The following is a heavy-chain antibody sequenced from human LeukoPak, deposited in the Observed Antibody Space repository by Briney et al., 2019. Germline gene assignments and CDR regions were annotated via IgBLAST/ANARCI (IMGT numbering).Heavy chain of an antibody. J-gene: IGHJ3*02. CDR1: GFSLSTRGVG. D-gene: IGHD1-26*01. Sequence: SGPTLVKPTQTLTLTCTFSGFSLSTRGVGVGWIRQPPGKALEWLALIYWNDDKRYSPSLKSRLTITKDTSKNQVVLTMTNMDPVDTATYYCAHRGAILDAFDIWGQGTMVTVSS. CDR2: IYWNDDK. V-gene: IGHV2-5*01. CDR3: AHRGAILDAFDI.